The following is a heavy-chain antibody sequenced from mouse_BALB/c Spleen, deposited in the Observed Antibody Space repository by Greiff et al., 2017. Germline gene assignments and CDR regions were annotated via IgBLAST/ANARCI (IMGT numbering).Heavy chain of an antibody. CDR3: ARGTGLFAY. CDR2: ISYSGST. V-gene: IGHV3-2*02. D-gene: IGHD3-3*01. CDR1: GYSITSDYA. J-gene: IGHJ3*01. Sequence: EVKVEESGPGLAKPSQSLSLTCTVTGYSITSDYAWNWIRQFPGNKLEWMGYISYSGSTSYNPSLKSRISITRDTSKNQFFLQLNSVTTEDTATYYCARGTGLFAYWGQGTLVTVSA.